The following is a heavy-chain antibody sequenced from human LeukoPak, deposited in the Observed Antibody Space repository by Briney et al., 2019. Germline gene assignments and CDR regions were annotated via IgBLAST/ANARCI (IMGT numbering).Heavy chain of an antibody. CDR2: LSGSGGNT. CDR1: GFTSSSYA. J-gene: IGHJ4*02. D-gene: IGHD3-22*01. V-gene: IGHV3-23*01. CDR3: AKGSYYYDSADYFDY. Sequence: PSGGSLRLSCAASGFTSSSYAMSWVRQAPGKGLEWVSTLSGSGGNTYYADSVKGRVTISRDNSKNTLYLQMNSLRAEDTAVYHCAKGSYYYDSADYFDYWGQGTLVTVSS.